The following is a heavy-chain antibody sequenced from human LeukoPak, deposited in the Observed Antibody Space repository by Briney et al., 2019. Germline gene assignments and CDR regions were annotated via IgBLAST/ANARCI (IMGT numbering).Heavy chain of an antibody. CDR2: IYYSGST. J-gene: IGHJ1*01. CDR1: GGSISSSSYY. D-gene: IGHD6-13*01. CDR3: AVHIAAAGSQYFQH. Sequence: SETPSLTCTVSGGSISSSSYYWGWIRQPPGKGLEWIGSIYYSGSTYYNPSLKSRVTISVDTSKNQFSLKLSSVTAADTAVYYCAVHIAAAGSQYFQHWGQGTLVTVSS. V-gene: IGHV4-39*05.